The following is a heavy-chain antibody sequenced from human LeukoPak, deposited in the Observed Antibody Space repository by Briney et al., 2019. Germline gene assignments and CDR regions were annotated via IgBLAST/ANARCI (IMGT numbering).Heavy chain of an antibody. CDR1: GFRFSAYA. Sequence: GGSLRLSCTASGFRFSAYAMQWVRQAPGKGLEWVAVISIGGNTQYYADSVRGRFSISRDNSKNTLYLEMSSLRGKDTGIFYCAREEYKYGLGALDVWGQGTTVTVSS. V-gene: IGHV3-30-3*01. J-gene: IGHJ6*02. CDR2: ISIGGNTQ. D-gene: IGHD5-18*01. CDR3: AREEYKYGLGALDV.